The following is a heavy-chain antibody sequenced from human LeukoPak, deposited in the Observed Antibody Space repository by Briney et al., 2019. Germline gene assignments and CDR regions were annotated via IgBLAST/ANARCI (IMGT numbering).Heavy chain of an antibody. D-gene: IGHD1-26*01. V-gene: IGHV3-7*01. CDR3: ARGGSYNFDF. J-gene: IGHJ4*02. CDR1: RFTFSNYW. CDR2: INQDGSDK. Sequence: GGSLRLSCAVSRFTFSNYWMNWVRQAPGKGLEWVANINQDGSDKYYVDSVKGRFTISRDNAKNSLYLQMNSLRAEDTAVYYCARGGSYNFDFWGQGTLVTVSS.